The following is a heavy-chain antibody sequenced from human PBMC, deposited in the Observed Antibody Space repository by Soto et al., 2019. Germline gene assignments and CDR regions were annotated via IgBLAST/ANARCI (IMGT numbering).Heavy chain of an antibody. J-gene: IGHJ3*02. Sequence: ASVKVSCKASGYTFTSYAMHWVRQAPGQRLEWMGWINAGNGNTKYSQKFQGRVTITRDTSASTAYMELSSLRSEDTAVYYCAGGAGRYYDSSGYPGAFDIWGQGTMVTVSS. CDR3: AGGAGRYYDSSGYPGAFDI. D-gene: IGHD3-22*01. CDR1: GYTFTSYA. V-gene: IGHV1-3*01. CDR2: INAGNGNT.